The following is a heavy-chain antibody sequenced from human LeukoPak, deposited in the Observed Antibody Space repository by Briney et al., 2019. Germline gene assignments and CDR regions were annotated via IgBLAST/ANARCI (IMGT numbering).Heavy chain of an antibody. CDR2: IYHSGST. Sequence: SETLSLTCAVSGGSISSGGYSWSWIRQPPGKGLEWIGYIYHSGSTYYNPSLKSRVTISVDTSKNQFSLKLSSVTAADTAVYYCARGRLQDYVWGSYRPYYFDYWGQGTLVTVSS. J-gene: IGHJ4*02. CDR3: ARGRLQDYVWGSYRPYYFDY. D-gene: IGHD3-16*02. CDR1: GGSISSGGYS. V-gene: IGHV4-30-2*01.